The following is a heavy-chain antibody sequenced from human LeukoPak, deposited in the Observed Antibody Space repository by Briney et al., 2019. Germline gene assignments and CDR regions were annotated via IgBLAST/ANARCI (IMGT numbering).Heavy chain of an antibody. D-gene: IGHD4-17*01. Sequence: SETLSLTCTVSGGSISSSSYYWGWIRQPPGKGLEWIGSIYYSGSTHYNPSLKSRVTISVDTSKNQFSLKLSSVTAADTAVYYCARIDDYGDYYFDYWGQGTLVTVSS. CDR3: ARIDDYGDYYFDY. V-gene: IGHV4-39*07. CDR1: GGSISSSSYY. CDR2: IYYSGST. J-gene: IGHJ4*02.